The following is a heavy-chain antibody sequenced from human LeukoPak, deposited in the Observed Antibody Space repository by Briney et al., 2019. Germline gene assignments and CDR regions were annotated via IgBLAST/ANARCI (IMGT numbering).Heavy chain of an antibody. V-gene: IGHV4-31*03. Sequence: PSQTLSLTCSVSGVSISDGRYYWTRIRQRPGKGLEWIGYKYYSGSAKYDPSLKSRLTISIDTPKNQFSLHLSSVTAADTAMYYCATPYCSSLSCLDVFNIWGQGTMVTVSS. CDR1: GVSISDGRYY. J-gene: IGHJ3*02. CDR2: KYYSGSA. D-gene: IGHD2-2*01. CDR3: ATPYCSSLSCLDVFNI.